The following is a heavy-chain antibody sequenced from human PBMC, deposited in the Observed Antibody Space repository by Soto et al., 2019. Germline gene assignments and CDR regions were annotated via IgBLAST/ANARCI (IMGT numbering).Heavy chain of an antibody. CDR1: DGSSSSGDYY. J-gene: IGHJ4*01. Sequence: SDTCPVADGSSSSGDYYRNWIRQPPGKGLEWIGSIYYSGSTYYNPSLKSRVTISVDTSKNQFSLKLNSVTAADTAVYYCASRRSSPFFDYWGHGTLVTVSS. CDR2: IYYSGST. V-gene: IGHV4-30-4*01. D-gene: IGHD6-13*01. CDR3: ASRRSSPFFDY.